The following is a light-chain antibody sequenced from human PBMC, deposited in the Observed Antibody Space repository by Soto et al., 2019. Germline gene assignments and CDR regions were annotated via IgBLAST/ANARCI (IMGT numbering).Light chain of an antibody. CDR1: QRVSSSY. Sequence: EIVLTQSPGTLSLSPGERATLSCRLSQRVSSSYLAWYQQKPGQPPRLLMSGTSNSATGTPDRFSGSGSGTDFTLTISRLEPEDFAVYYCQQYGSPPITFGQGTRLEIK. CDR3: QQYGSPPIT. V-gene: IGKV3-20*01. CDR2: GTS. J-gene: IGKJ5*01.